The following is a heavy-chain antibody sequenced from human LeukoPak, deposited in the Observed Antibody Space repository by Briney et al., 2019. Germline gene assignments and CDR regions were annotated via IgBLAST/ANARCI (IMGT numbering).Heavy chain of an antibody. CDR3: ARDLGGSGWDIDY. CDR2: IWYDATIQ. Sequence: GGSLRLSCAASGFTFSTYTMHWVRQAPGKGLDWVAIIWYDATIQYYADSVRGRFTVSRDNSKNTLSLQMNSLRVEDMAVYYCARDLGGSGWDIDYWGQGVLVTVSS. V-gene: IGHV3-33*01. D-gene: IGHD6-19*01. J-gene: IGHJ4*02. CDR1: GFTFSTYT.